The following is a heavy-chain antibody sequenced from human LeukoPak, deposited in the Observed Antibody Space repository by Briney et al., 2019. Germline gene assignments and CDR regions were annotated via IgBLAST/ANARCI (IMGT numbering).Heavy chain of an antibody. J-gene: IGHJ4*02. Sequence: GASVKVSCKASGGTFSSYAISWVRQAPGQGLEWMGGIIPIFGTANYAQKFQGRVTITADESTSTAYMELSSLRSEDTAVYYCARVDYYGSGSIDYWGQGTLVTVSS. CDR2: IIPIFGTA. V-gene: IGHV1-69*01. CDR3: ARVDYYGSGSIDY. D-gene: IGHD3-10*01. CDR1: GGTFSSYA.